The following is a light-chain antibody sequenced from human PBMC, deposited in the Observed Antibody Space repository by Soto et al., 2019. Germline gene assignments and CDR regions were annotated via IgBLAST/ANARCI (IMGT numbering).Light chain of an antibody. CDR2: GPS. CDR1: QSINSE. J-gene: IGKJ2*01. CDR3: QQGQNWPLT. Sequence: EIVMTQSPATLSLSPGERAALSCRASQSINSELAWYQQKPGQPPRLLIYGPSTRATGVPARFTGSESGSEFTLTISGLQSEDFAVYYCQQGQNWPLTFGQRTRLEI. V-gene: IGKV3-15*01.